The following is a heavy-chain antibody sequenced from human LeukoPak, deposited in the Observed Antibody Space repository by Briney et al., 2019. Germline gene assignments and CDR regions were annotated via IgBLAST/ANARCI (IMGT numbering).Heavy chain of an antibody. J-gene: IGHJ6*03. CDR2: IIPIFGTA. CDR3: ARGRGKVGATKLGYYYYYMDV. D-gene: IGHD1-26*01. V-gene: IGHV1-69*05. Sequence: SVKASCKASGGTFSSYAISWVRQAPGQGLEWMGGIIPIFGTANYAQKFQGRVTITTDESTSTAYMELSSLRSEDTAVYYCARGRGKVGATKLGYYYYYMDVWGKGTTVTVSS. CDR1: GGTFSSYA.